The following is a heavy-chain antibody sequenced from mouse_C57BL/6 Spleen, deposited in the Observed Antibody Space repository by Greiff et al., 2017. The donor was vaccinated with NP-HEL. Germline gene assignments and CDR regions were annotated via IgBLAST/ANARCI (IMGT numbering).Heavy chain of an antibody. CDR3: ARGYYGSSYDAMDY. CDR1: GYTFTSYW. D-gene: IGHD1-1*01. Sequence: VQGVESGAELVKPGASVKMSCKASGYTFTSYWITWVKQRPGQGLEWIGDIYPGSGSTNYNEKFKSKATLTVDTSSSTAYMQLSSLTSEDSAVYYCARGYYGSSYDAMDYWGQGTSVTVSS. J-gene: IGHJ4*01. CDR2: IYPGSGST. V-gene: IGHV1-55*01.